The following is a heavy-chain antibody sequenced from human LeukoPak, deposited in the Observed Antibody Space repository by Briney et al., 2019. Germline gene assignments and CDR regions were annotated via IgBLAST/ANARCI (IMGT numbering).Heavy chain of an antibody. CDR1: GFSLSTSGVG. CDR2: IYWDDDK. CDR3: AHLAYCGGDCYTDLYYFDY. J-gene: IGHJ4*02. V-gene: IGHV2-5*02. Sequence: YGPTLEKHTQTLTLTCTFSGFSLSTSGVGAGSIRQPPGKALEWLALIYWDDDKRYSPSLKSRLTITKDTSKNQVVLTMTNMDPVDTATYYCAHLAYCGGDCYTDLYYFDYWGQGTLVTVSS. D-gene: IGHD2-21*02.